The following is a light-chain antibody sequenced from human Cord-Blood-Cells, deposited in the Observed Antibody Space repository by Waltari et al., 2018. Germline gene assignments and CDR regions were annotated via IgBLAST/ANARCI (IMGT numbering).Light chain of an antibody. CDR2: DVS. Sequence: QSALTRPRPVSGSPVQSVTTSCTGTSSDVGGYNYVSWYQHHQGKAPKLMIYDVSKRPSGVPDRFSGSKSGNTASLTISGLQAEDEADYYCCSYAGSYTLVFGGGTKLTVL. V-gene: IGLV2-11*01. CDR1: SSDVGGYNY. J-gene: IGLJ2*01. CDR3: CSYAGSYTLV.